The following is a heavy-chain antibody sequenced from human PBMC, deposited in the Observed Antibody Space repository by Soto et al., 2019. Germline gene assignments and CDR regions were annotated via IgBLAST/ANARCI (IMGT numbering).Heavy chain of an antibody. J-gene: IGHJ4*02. CDR3: ARAPYSNAWYRFDL. Sequence: PGGSLRLSCEASGFTFSGYWMSWVRQAPGKGLEWVADXXHXXSXXXXXDXXXGRFTISRDNAKKLLYLQMNGLRAEDTALYYCARAPYSNAWYRFDLWGQGTLVTVSS. D-gene: IGHD4-4*01. CDR2: XXHXXSXX. V-gene: IGHV3-7*03. CDR1: GFTFSGYW.